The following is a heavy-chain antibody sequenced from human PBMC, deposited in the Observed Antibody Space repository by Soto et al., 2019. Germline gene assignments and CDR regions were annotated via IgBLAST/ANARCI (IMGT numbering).Heavy chain of an antibody. J-gene: IGHJ4*02. CDR3: ARADYYGSGGDY. CDR2: MSNDGSEK. CDR1: GFTFSSFG. Sequence: SLRLSCAASGFTFSSFGMHWVRQAPGKGLEWVAVMSNDGSEKYYVDSVKGRFTISRDHAENSLYLQMNSLRAEDTAVYYCARADYYGSGGDYWGQGTLVTVSS. V-gene: IGHV3-30*03. D-gene: IGHD3-10*01.